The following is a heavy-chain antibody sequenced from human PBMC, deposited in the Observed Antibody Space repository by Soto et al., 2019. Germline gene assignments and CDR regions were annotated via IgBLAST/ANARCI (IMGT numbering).Heavy chain of an antibody. Sequence: QPGGSLRLSCAASGFTFGDYWMAWVRQAPGKGLEWVANIKEDANEKYYMDSVKGRFTISRDNAKNSLYLQMNSLRAEDTAVYYCTRSPGAAEIDYWGQGTVVTVSS. CDR2: IKEDANEK. CDR3: TRSPGAAEIDY. CDR1: GFTFGDYW. V-gene: IGHV3-7*01. J-gene: IGHJ4*02. D-gene: IGHD6-25*01.